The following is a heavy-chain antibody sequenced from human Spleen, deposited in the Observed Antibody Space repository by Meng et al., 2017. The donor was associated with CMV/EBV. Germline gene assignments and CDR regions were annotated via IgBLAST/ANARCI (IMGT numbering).Heavy chain of an antibody. CDR2: ISSSSTYI. V-gene: IGHV3-21*04. D-gene: IGHD2-2*01. CDR3: ARDLGRIVVVPGDYGMDV. Sequence: GGSLRLSCVASGFIFSSYTMTWVRQAPGKGLEWVSSISSSSTYIYYADSVRGRFTISRDDAKNSLYLQMNSLRAEDTAVYYCARDLGRIVVVPGDYGMDVWGQGTTVTVSS. CDR1: GFIFSSYT. J-gene: IGHJ6*02.